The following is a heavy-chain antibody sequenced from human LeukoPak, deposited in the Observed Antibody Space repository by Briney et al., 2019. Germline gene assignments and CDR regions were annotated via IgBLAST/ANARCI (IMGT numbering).Heavy chain of an antibody. V-gene: IGHV4-34*01. Sequence: SETLSLTCAVYGGSLSDYYWTWIRQPPGKGLEWIGEISHSGSPNNNPSLKSRVSISFDTSKNQFSLKLTSVTAADTAVYYCGSRRTAMFGVIKGPIDYWGQGTLVTVSS. J-gene: IGHJ4*02. CDR1: GGSLSDYY. CDR2: ISHSGSP. D-gene: IGHD3-3*01. CDR3: GSRRTAMFGVIKGPIDY.